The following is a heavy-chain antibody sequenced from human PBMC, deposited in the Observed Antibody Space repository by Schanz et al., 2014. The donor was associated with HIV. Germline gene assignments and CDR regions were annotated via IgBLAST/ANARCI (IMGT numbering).Heavy chain of an antibody. CDR3: ARANFGGYEGPDY. CDR2: MNPNRGNA. CDR1: GGTFNSHG. J-gene: IGHJ4*02. V-gene: IGHV1-8*01. Sequence: QVQLVQSGAALRKPGTSVKVSCMVPGGTFNSHGFGWVRQAPGQGPEWMGWMNPNRGNAGFAQNFQGRVTLTRDTSITTAYMELTSLRPEDTAVFYCARANFGGYEGPDYWGQGMLVTVSS. D-gene: IGHD5-12*01.